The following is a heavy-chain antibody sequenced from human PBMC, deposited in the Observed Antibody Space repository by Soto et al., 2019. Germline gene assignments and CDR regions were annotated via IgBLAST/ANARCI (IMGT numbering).Heavy chain of an antibody. J-gene: IGHJ4*02. Sequence: EVQLLESGGGLVQPGGSLRLSCAASGFTFSSYAMSWVRQAPGKGLEWVSYISSSGSTIYYADSVKGRFTISRDNAKNSLYLQMNSLRAEDTAVYYCARDGWGGVMLGYWGQGTLVTVSS. V-gene: IGHV3-48*04. CDR1: GFTFSSYA. CDR3: ARDGWGGVMLGY. D-gene: IGHD3-10*01. CDR2: ISSSGSTI.